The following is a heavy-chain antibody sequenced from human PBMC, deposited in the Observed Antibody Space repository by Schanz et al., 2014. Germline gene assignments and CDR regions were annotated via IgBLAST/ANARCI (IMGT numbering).Heavy chain of an antibody. Sequence: QVQLVQSGAEVKKPGSSMKVSCKASGGTFNSYTINWVRQAPGQGLEWMGRIIPILGIANYAQKFQGRVTFTADKSTSTAYMELSSLRADDTAVYYCARGGGPEDVFDIWGQGTILTVSS. J-gene: IGHJ3*02. V-gene: IGHV1-69*02. D-gene: IGHD2-15*01. CDR3: ARGGGPEDVFDI. CDR2: IIPILGIA. CDR1: GGTFNSYT.